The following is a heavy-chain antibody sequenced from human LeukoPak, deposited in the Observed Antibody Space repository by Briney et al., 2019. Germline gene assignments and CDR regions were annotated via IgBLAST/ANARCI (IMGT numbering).Heavy chain of an antibody. Sequence: PGRSLRLSCAASGFTFDDYAMHWVRQAPGKGLEWVSGISWNSGSIGYADSVKGRFTISRDNAKNTLYLQMNSLRAEDTALYYCAKANGPKQWELHYCYYMDVWGKGTTVTVSS. J-gene: IGHJ6*03. CDR1: GFTFDDYA. CDR2: ISWNSGSI. D-gene: IGHD6-19*01. CDR3: AKANGPKQWELHYCYYMDV. V-gene: IGHV3-9*01.